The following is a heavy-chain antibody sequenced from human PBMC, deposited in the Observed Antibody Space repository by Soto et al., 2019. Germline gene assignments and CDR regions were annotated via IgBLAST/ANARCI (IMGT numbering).Heavy chain of an antibody. Sequence: PGGSLRLSCAASGFTFSRYWMTWVRQAPGKGLEWVANIREDGGDIHYADSVEGRFTISRDNAKNSLYLQMNSLTAEDTAVYYCAGEDIVLGRGVMGGAFDIWGQGTMVTVSS. V-gene: IGHV3-7*04. CDR3: AGEDIVLGRGVMGGAFDI. J-gene: IGHJ3*02. CDR2: IREDGGDI. D-gene: IGHD2-2*01. CDR1: GFTFSRYW.